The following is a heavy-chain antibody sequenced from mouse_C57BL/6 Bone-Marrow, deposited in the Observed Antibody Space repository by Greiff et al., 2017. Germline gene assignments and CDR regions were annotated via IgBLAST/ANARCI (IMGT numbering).Heavy chain of an antibody. J-gene: IGHJ1*03. CDR3: ARDPDYYGSSYWYFDV. D-gene: IGHD1-1*01. CDR2: INPNNGGT. CDR1: GYTFTDYN. Sequence: VHVKQSGPELVKPGASVKIPCKASGYTFTDYNMDWVKQSHGKSLEWIGDINPNNGGTIYNQKFKGKATLTVDKSSSTAYMELRSLTSEDTAVYYCARDPDYYGSSYWYFDVWGTGTTVTVSS. V-gene: IGHV1-18*01.